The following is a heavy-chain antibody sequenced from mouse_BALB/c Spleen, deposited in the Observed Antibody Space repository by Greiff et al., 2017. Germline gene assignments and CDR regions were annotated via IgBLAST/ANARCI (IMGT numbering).Heavy chain of an antibody. CDR2: INPSTGYT. CDR3: ARDLYYGSSFDY. Sequence: VQLQQSGAELAKPGASVKMSCKASGYTFTSYWMHWVKQRPGQGLEWIGYINPSTGYTEYNQKFKDKATLTADKSSSTAYMQLSSLTSEDSAVYYCARDLYYGSSFDYWGQGTTLTVSS. CDR1: GYTFTSYW. J-gene: IGHJ2*01. V-gene: IGHV1-7*01. D-gene: IGHD1-1*01.